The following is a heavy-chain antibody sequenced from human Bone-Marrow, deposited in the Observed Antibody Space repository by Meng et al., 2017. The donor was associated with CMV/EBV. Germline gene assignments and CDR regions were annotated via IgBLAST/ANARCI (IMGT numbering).Heavy chain of an antibody. V-gene: IGHV1-46*01. CDR2: INPSGDST. D-gene: IGHD3-3*01. Sequence: ASVKVSCKASGYTFTFYSMHWMRQAPGQGLEWMGVINPSGDSTSYAQKFQGRVTMTRDTSTSTVYMELSSLSSEDTAVYYCARAGIRFLEWLLSAMDVWGQGTTVTVSS. J-gene: IGHJ6*02. CDR1: GYTFTFYS. CDR3: ARAGIRFLEWLLSAMDV.